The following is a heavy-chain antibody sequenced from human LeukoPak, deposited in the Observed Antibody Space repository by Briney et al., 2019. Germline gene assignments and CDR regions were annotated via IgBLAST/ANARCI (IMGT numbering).Heavy chain of an antibody. Sequence: GASVKVSCKVSGYTLTELSMHWVRQAPGKGLEWMGGLDPEDGETIYAQKFQGRVTMTEDTSTDTAYMELSSLRSEDTAVYYCATVAAGDPEYFQHWGQGTLVTVSS. CDR3: ATVAAGDPEYFQH. CDR2: LDPEDGET. CDR1: GYTLTELS. D-gene: IGHD7-27*01. V-gene: IGHV1-24*01. J-gene: IGHJ1*01.